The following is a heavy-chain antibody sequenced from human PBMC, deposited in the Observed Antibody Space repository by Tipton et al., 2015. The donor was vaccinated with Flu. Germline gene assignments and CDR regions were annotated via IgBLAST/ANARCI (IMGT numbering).Heavy chain of an antibody. Sequence: TLSLTCTVSGGSISTYYWSWVRQPPGKGLEWIGYISYSGSTSFNPSLKSRVTVSVDTSKSQFSLKLSSVTAADTAIYYCARGLGYCNSPYCLMYYLDSWGQGTLVTVSS. CDR3: ARGLGYCNSPYCLMYYLDS. D-gene: IGHD2-2*01. CDR1: GGSISTYY. CDR2: ISYSGST. V-gene: IGHV4-59*01. J-gene: IGHJ4*02.